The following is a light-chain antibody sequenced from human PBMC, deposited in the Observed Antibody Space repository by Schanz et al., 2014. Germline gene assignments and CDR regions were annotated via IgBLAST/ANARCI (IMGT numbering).Light chain of an antibody. J-gene: IGLJ3*02. V-gene: IGLV2-8*01. Sequence: QSALTQPPSASGSPGQSVTISCTGTSSDVGGYNYVSWYQQHPGKAPKLMIYEVSQRPSGVPDRFSGSKSGNTASLTVSGLQAEDEADFYCCSYAGSSTFDWVFGGGTKLTVL. CDR2: EVS. CDR1: SSDVGGYNY. CDR3: CSYAGSSTFDWV.